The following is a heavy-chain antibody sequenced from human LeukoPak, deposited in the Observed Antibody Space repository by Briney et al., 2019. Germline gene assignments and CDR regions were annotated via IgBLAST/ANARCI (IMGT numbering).Heavy chain of an antibody. CDR1: GFTFSSYS. V-gene: IGHV3-48*01. Sequence: GGSLRLSCAASGFTFSSYSMNWVRQAPGKGLGWVSYISSSSSTIYYADSVKGRFTISRDNAKNSLYLQMISLRAEETAVYYCARAGGSGRYDMDVWGQGTTVTVSS. D-gene: IGHD3-10*01. CDR3: ARAGGSGRYDMDV. J-gene: IGHJ6*02. CDR2: ISSSSSTI.